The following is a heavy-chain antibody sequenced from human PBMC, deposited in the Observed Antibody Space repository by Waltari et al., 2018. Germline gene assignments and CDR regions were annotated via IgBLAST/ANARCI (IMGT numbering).Heavy chain of an antibody. D-gene: IGHD4-17*01. CDR2: ISSSSSTI. CDR3: ARTTVTPLFDY. J-gene: IGHJ4*02. CDR1: GLTFSSYS. Sequence: EVQLVESGGGLVQPGGPLRLSCAASGLTFSSYSMNWVRQAPGKGLEWVSYISSSSSTIYYADSVKGRFTISRDNAKNSLYLQMNSLRAEDTAVYYCARTTVTPLFDYWGQGTLVTVSS. V-gene: IGHV3-48*01.